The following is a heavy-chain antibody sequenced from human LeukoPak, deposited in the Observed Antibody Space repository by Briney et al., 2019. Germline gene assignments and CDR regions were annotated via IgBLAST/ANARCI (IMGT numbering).Heavy chain of an antibody. Sequence: GGSLRLSCAASGFTFSSYAMSWVRQAPGKGLEWVSAISGSGGSTYYADSVKGRLTISRDNSKNTLYLQMNSLRAEDTAVYYCAKDPGYYGSGDQKDIGFDYWGQGTLVTVSS. J-gene: IGHJ4*02. CDR2: ISGSGGST. CDR3: AKDPGYYGSGDQKDIGFDY. D-gene: IGHD3-10*01. CDR1: GFTFSSYA. V-gene: IGHV3-23*01.